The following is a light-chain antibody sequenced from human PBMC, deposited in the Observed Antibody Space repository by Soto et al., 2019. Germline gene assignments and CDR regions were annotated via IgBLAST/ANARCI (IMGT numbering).Light chain of an antibody. CDR1: QTVRRN. CDR3: QQYNDWPLT. CDR2: GVS. Sequence: EVVMTQSPATLSVSPGERATLSCRASQTVRRNYLAWYQQKPGQAPRLLMYGVSTRATDIPDRFSGSGSGTEFTLTVSSLQSEDVAVYYCQQYNDWPLTFGGGTKVEIK. V-gene: IGKV3-15*01. J-gene: IGKJ4*01.